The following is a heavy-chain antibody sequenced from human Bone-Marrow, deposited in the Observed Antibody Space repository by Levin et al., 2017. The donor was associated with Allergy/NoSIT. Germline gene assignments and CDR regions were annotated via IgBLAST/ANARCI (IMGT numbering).Heavy chain of an antibody. CDR1: GESFGHFF. D-gene: IGHD2-2*01. V-gene: IGHV4-34*01. CDR3: ARPIYCSSTTCSGPFDY. Sequence: PSETLSLTCAVYGESFGHFFWNWIRQTPGKGLEWIGEINHRGDTKYNPSLKSRLTISVDTSKNQFSLRLTSVTAADTAVYYCARPIYCSSTTCSGPFDYWGQGTLVTVSS. CDR2: INHRGDT. J-gene: IGHJ4*02.